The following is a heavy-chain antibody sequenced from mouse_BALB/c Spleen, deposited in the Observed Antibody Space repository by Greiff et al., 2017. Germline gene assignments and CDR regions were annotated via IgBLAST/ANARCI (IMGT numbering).Heavy chain of an antibody. CDR1: GFTFSSYT. D-gene: IGHD1-1*01. CDR3: AREGGSSFYYYAMDY. J-gene: IGHJ4*01. Sequence: DVMLVESGGGLVQPGGSLKLSCAASGFTFSSYTMSWVRQTPEKRLEWVAYISNGGGSTYYPDTVKGRFTISRDNAKNTLYLQMSSLKSEDTAMYYCAREGGSSFYYYAMDYWGQGTSVTVSS. CDR2: ISNGGGST. V-gene: IGHV5-12-2*01.